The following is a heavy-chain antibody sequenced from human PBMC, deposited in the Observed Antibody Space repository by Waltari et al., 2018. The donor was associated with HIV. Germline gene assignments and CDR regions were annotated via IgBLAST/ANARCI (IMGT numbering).Heavy chain of an antibody. D-gene: IGHD4-17*01. CDR2: INGEGSGT. V-gene: IGHV3-74*01. CDR1: GFTFSSHW. J-gene: IGHJ4*02. Sequence: EVQLVESGGGLVQAGGSLRLSCAASGFTFSSHWMHWVRQAPGKGLVWVERINGEGSGTSYADSVRGRFSISRENAENSLHLHMNSVRPEDTGLYYCTREGVETTAPADYWGQGTLVTVSS. CDR3: TREGVETTAPADY.